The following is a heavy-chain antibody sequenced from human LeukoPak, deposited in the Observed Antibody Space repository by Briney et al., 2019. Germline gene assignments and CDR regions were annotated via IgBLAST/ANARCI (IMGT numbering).Heavy chain of an antibody. V-gene: IGHV1-46*03. D-gene: IGHD3-10*01. CDR3: ARGSGSYYNLDAFDI. CDR2: INPSGGST. CDR1: GYTFTSYY. J-gene: IGHJ3*02. Sequence: ASVKVSCKASGYTFTSYYMHWVRQAPGQGLEWIGIINPSGGSTSYAQKFQGRVTMTRDTSTSTVYMELSSLRSEDTAVYYCARGSGSYYNLDAFDIWGQGTMVTVSS.